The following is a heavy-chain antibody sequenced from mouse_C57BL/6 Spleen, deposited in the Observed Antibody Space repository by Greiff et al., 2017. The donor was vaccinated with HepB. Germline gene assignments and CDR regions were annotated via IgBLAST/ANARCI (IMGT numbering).Heavy chain of an antibody. J-gene: IGHJ2*01. CDR1: GYAFSSSW. Sequence: VQLQQSGPELVKPGASVKISCKASGYAFSSSWMNWVKQRPGKGLEWIGRIYPGDGDTNYNGKFKGKATLTADKSSSTAYMQLSSLTSEDSAVYFCARSLITTVVSTDYFDYWGQGTTLTVSS. V-gene: IGHV1-82*01. D-gene: IGHD1-1*01. CDR3: ARSLITTVVSTDYFDY. CDR2: IYPGDGDT.